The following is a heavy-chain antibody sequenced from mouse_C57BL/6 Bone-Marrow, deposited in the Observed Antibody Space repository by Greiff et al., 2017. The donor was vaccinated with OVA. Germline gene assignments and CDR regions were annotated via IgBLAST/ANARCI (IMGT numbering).Heavy chain of an antibody. Sequence: EVQGVESGGDLVKPGGSLKLSGAASGFTFSSYGMSWVRPTPDKRLEWVATSSSGGSYTYYPDSVKGRFTISRDNAKNTLYLQMSSLKSEDTAMYYCARRDGYYGVAYWGQGTLVTVSA. CDR1: GFTFSSYG. D-gene: IGHD2-3*01. J-gene: IGHJ3*01. CDR2: SSSGGSYT. CDR3: ARRDGYYGVAY. V-gene: IGHV5-6*01.